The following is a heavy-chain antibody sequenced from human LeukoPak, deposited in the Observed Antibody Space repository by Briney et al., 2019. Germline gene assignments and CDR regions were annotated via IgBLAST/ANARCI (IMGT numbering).Heavy chain of an antibody. CDR2: ISSTSSDT. Sequence: GGSLRLSCAASGFIFSDYYMSWIRQTPGKGLEWLSYISSTSSDTNYADSVKGRFTISRDNAKKSLFLQMNSLRAEDTGVYYRAAPYYYGSGSLLNYYYGMDVWGKGTTVTVSS. CDR3: AAPYYYGSGSLLNYYYGMDV. D-gene: IGHD3-10*01. V-gene: IGHV3-11*06. J-gene: IGHJ6*04. CDR1: GFIFSDYY.